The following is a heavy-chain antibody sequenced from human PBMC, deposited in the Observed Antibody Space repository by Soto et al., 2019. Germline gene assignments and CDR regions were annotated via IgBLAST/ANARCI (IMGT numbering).Heavy chain of an antibody. CDR2: IYYSGST. V-gene: IGHV4-59*01. CDR1: GGSISSYY. J-gene: IGHJ4*02. CDR3: ARWYGGSLDY. Sequence: SETLSLTCTVSGGSISSYYWSWIRQPPGKGLEWIGYIYYSGSTNYNPSLKSRVTISVDTSKNQFSLKLSSVTAADTAVYYCARWYGGSLDYWGQGTLVTVS. D-gene: IGHD4-17*01.